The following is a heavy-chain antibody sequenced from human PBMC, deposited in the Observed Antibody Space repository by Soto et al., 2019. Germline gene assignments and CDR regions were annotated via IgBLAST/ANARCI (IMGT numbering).Heavy chain of an antibody. V-gene: IGHV3-23*01. CDR1: GFTFSSYA. J-gene: IGHJ6*03. CDR2: ISGSGGST. Sequence: GGSLRLSCAASGFTFSSYAMSWVRQAPGKGLEWVSAISGSGGSTYYADSVKGRFTISRDNSKNTLYLQMNSLRAEDTAVYYCAKPPLIKKYYYYYYYMDVWGKGTTVTVSS. CDR3: AKPPLIKKYYYYYYYMDV.